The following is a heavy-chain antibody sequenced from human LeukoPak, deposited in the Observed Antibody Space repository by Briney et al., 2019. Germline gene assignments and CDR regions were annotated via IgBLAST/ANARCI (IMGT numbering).Heavy chain of an antibody. CDR1: GFTFSSYA. CDR3: ARGVAAAGTLDY. J-gene: IGHJ4*02. Sequence: GSLRLSCAASGFTFSSYAMHWVRQAPGKGLEWVAVISYDGSNKYYADSVKGRFTISRDNSKNTLYLQMNSLGAEDTAVYYCARGVAAAGTLDYWGQGTLVTVSS. D-gene: IGHD6-13*01. CDR2: ISYDGSNK. V-gene: IGHV3-30-3*01.